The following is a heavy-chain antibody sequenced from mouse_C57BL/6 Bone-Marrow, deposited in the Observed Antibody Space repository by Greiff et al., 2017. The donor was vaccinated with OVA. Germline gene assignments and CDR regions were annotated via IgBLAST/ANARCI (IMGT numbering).Heavy chain of an antibody. J-gene: IGHJ2*01. CDR1: GYAFSSYW. Sequence: LQESGASVKISCKASGYAFSSYWMNWVKQRPGKGLEWIGQIYPGDGDTNYNGKFKGKATLTADKSSSTAYMQLSSLTSEDSAVYFCARSGSSPFDYWGQGTTLTVSS. D-gene: IGHD1-1*01. V-gene: IGHV1-80*01. CDR2: IYPGDGDT. CDR3: ARSGSSPFDY.